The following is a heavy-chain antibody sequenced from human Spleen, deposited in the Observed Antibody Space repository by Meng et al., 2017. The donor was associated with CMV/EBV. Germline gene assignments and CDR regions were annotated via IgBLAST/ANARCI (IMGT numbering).Heavy chain of an antibody. CDR2: IFYDGST. CDR1: GVSISSSSYY. J-gene: IGHJ5*02. CDR3: ARLAWAEITPLEGGFDP. V-gene: IGHV4-39*01. D-gene: IGHD1-1*01. Sequence: SETLSLTCSVSGVSISSSSYYWGWIRQPPGKGLEWIGSIFYDGSTYYNPSLKSRLTISVDTSKNQFSLKLKSVTAADTAVYYCARLAWAEITPLEGGFDPWGQGILVTVSS.